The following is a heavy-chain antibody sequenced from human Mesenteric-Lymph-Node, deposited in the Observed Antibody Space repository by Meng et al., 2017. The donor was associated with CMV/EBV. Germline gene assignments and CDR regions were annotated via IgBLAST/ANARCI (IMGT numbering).Heavy chain of an antibody. V-gene: IGHV4-34*01. CDR2: INHSGST. CDR3: ARGNWFDP. Sequence: LSLTCAVYGGSFSGYYWSWIRQPPGKGLEWIGEINHSGSTNYNPSLKSRVTISVDTSKNQFSLKLSSVTAADTAVHYCARGNWFDPWGQGTLVTVSS. CDR1: GGSFSGYY. J-gene: IGHJ5*02.